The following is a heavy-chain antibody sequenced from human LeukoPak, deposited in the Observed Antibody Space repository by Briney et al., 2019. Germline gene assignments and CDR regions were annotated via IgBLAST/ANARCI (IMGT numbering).Heavy chain of an antibody. CDR1: GFTFTSSA. CDR3: AADHCSSTSCLNWFDP. D-gene: IGHD2-2*01. J-gene: IGHJ5*02. Sequence: SVKVSCKASGFTFTSSAMQWVRQARGQRLEWLGWIVVGSGNTNYAQKFQERVTITRDMSTSTAYMELSSLRSEDTAVYYCAADHCSSTSCLNWFDPWGQGTLFTVSS. V-gene: IGHV1-58*02. CDR2: IVVGSGNT.